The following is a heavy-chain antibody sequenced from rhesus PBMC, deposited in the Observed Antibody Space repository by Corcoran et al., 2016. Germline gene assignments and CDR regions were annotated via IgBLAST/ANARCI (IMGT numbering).Heavy chain of an antibody. Sequence: QVQLQQCGDGLVKPSETLSLTCAVYGCSIGSNYWSWIRQPPGKGLEWIVRIRSGGSTNANPVLKSLVTISRDTFKNKFALKLSSLTAADTAVYSCARIGGIAAGPEDYCGHGVLVTVSS. CDR2: IRSGGST. V-gene: IGHV4-160*01. D-gene: IGHD6-13*01. CDR1: GCSIGSNY. CDR3: ARIGGIAAGPEDY. J-gene: IGHJ4*01.